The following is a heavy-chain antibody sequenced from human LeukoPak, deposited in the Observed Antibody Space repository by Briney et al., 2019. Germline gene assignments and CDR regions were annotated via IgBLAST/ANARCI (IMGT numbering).Heavy chain of an antibody. Sequence: PGGSLRLSCAASGFSVTNNYMSWVRQAPGKGLEWVSAISGSGGSTYYADSVKGRFTISRDNSKNTLYLQMNSLRAEDTAVYYCAKDISREWGDYWGQGTLVAVSS. D-gene: IGHD1-26*01. CDR2: ISGSGGST. CDR1: GFSVTNNY. CDR3: AKDISREWGDY. J-gene: IGHJ4*02. V-gene: IGHV3-23*01.